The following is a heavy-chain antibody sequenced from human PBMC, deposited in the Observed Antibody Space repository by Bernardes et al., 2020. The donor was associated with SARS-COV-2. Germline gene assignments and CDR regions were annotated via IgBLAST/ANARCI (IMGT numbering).Heavy chain of an antibody. CDR2: IYYSGST. V-gene: IGHV4-59*08. CDR1: GGSISDHY. Sequence: SETLSLTCTVSGGSISDHYWSWIRQPPGKGLEWIGYIYYSGSTNYNPSLKSRVTISVDTSKNQLSLKLSSVTAADTAVYYCARGDWFDSWGQGTLVTVSS. CDR3: ARGDWFDS. J-gene: IGHJ5*01.